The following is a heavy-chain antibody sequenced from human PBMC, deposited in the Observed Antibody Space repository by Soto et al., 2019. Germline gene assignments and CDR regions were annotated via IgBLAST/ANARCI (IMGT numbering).Heavy chain of an antibody. CDR2: INAGNGNT. V-gene: IGHV1-3*01. CDR1: GYKFTSYA. Sequence: QVQLVQSGAEVKKPGASVKVSCKASGYKFTSYAMHWVRQAPGQRLEWMGWINAGNGNTKYSQKFQGRVTITRDTSASTAYMELSSLRSEDTAVYYCARDQEYYGSGSYYGGMDVWGQGTTVTVSS. D-gene: IGHD3-10*01. CDR3: ARDQEYYGSGSYYGGMDV. J-gene: IGHJ6*02.